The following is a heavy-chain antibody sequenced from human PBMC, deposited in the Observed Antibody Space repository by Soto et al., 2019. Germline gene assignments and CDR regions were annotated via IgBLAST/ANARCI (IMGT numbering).Heavy chain of an antibody. Sequence: SETLSLTYTVSGGSISSNYWTWIRQPPGKGLEWIGYVYNSGSTNYNPSLKSRVTISEDTSKSQFSLKVNSMTAADTAVYYCARYRREAVAGYTLDNWGQGILVTVSS. J-gene: IGHJ4*02. CDR1: GGSISSNY. D-gene: IGHD6-13*01. CDR2: VYNSGST. V-gene: IGHV4-59*01. CDR3: ARYRREAVAGYTLDN.